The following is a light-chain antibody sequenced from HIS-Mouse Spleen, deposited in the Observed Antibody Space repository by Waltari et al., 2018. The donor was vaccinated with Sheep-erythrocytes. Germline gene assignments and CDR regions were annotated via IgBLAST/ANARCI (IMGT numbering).Light chain of an antibody. CDR3: CSYAGSYNHV. J-gene: IGLJ1*01. V-gene: IGLV2-11*01. CDR1: SSDVGGYNS. CDR2: DVS. Sequence: HSALTQPRSVSGSPGQSVTISCTGTSSDVGGYNSVSWYQQHPGKAPKLMIYDVSKRPSGVPDRFSGSKSGNTASLTISGLQAEDEADYYCCSYAGSYNHVFATGTKVTVL.